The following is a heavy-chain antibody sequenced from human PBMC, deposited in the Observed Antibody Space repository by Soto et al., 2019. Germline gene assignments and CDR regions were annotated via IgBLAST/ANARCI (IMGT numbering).Heavy chain of an antibody. Sequence: GSLRLSCAASGFTFSSYAMSWVRQAPGKGLEWVSAISGSGGSTYYADSVKGRFTISRDNSKNTLFLQMNSLRAEDTAVYYCAKAYDFWSGYWFDYWGQGTLVTVSS. CDR2: ISGSGGST. V-gene: IGHV3-23*01. J-gene: IGHJ4*02. CDR3: AKAYDFWSGYWFDY. D-gene: IGHD3-3*01. CDR1: GFTFSSYA.